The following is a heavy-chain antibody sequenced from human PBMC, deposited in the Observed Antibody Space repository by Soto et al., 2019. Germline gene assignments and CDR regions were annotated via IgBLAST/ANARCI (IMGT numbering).Heavy chain of an antibody. J-gene: IGHJ6*02. V-gene: IGHV1-46*01. CDR3: ARESSSSSEFGHYFGMDV. Sequence: ASVKVSCKASGYTFTTYYMHWVRQAPGQGLEWMGLINPSGGRTLYAQQFWGRITMTRDTSTSTVYMELSSLRYEDTAVYHCARESSSSSEFGHYFGMDVWGQGTAVTVSS. CDR1: GYTFTTYY. CDR2: INPSGGRT. D-gene: IGHD6-6*01.